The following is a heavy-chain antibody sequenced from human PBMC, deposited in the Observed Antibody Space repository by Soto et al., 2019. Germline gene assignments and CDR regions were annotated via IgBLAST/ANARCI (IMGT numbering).Heavy chain of an antibody. CDR2: IYWDDDK. V-gene: IGHV2-5*02. Sequence: QITLKESGPTLVRPTQTLTLTCTFSGFSLTTSVVGVGWIRQPPGKALEWLAVIYWDDDKRYSSSLKSRLTITKDTSKNQVVLTMTNMEPVDTATYYCAHHPYYGLGSYSFDYWGQGTLVTVSS. D-gene: IGHD3-10*01. J-gene: IGHJ4*02. CDR1: GFSLTTSVVG. CDR3: AHHPYYGLGSYSFDY.